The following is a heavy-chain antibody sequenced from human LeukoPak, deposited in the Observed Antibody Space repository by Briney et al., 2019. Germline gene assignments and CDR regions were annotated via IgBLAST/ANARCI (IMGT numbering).Heavy chain of an antibody. J-gene: IGHJ6*03. CDR1: GYTFTSYD. V-gene: IGHV1-8*01. CDR2: LNPNSGNT. CDR3: ARIGAANIAAAGPGFLYYYYMDV. D-gene: IGHD6-13*01. Sequence: ASVKVSCKASGYTFTSYDINWVRQATGQGLEWMGWLNPNSGNTGYAQKFQGRVTMTRNTSISTAYMELSSLRSEDTAVYYCARIGAANIAAAGPGFLYYYYMDVWGKGTTVTISS.